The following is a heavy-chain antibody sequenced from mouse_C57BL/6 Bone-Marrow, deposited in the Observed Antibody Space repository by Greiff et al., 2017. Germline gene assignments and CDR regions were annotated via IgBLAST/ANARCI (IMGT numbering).Heavy chain of an antibody. V-gene: IGHV6-3*01. D-gene: IGHD2-1*01. CDR2: IRLKSDNYAT. CDR3: TPRGNYPPFAY. Sequence: EVKLVESGGGLVQPGGSMKLSCVASGFTFSNYWMNWVRQSPEKGLEWVAQIRLKSDNYATHYAESVKGRFTISRDDSKSSVYLQMNNLRAEDTGIYYCTPRGNYPPFAYWGQGTLVTVSA. J-gene: IGHJ3*01. CDR1: GFTFSNYW.